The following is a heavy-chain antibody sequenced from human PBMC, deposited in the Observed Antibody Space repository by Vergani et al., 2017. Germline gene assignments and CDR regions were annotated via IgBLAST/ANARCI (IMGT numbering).Heavy chain of an antibody. D-gene: IGHD3-22*01. Sequence: QLQLQESVPGLVKPSETLSLTCTVSGGSISSSSYYWGWVRQPPGKGLEWIGGIYYSGSTYYNPSLKSRVTISVDTSKNQFSLKLSSVTAADTAVYYCASLYYYVSSGLVKGPYYYGMDVRGQ. CDR1: GGSISSSSYY. CDR2: IYYSGST. CDR3: ASLYYYVSSGLVKGPYYYGMDV. V-gene: IGHV4-39*01. J-gene: IGHJ6*02.